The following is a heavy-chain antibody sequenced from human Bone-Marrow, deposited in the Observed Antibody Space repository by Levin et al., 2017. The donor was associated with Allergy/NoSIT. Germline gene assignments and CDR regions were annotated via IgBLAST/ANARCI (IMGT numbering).Heavy chain of an antibody. V-gene: IGHV4-61*01. CDR3: ARAKVGATFLDS. CDR2: ISYSGST. D-gene: IGHD1-26*01. Sequence: SQTLSLTCTVSGGSVSSDTYYWTWIRQPPGKGLQYIGYISYSGSTNYNPSLKSRVTISLDTSKNQFSLKLNSVTAADTAVYYCARAKVGATFLDSWGQETLVTVSS. CDR1: GGSVSSDTYY. J-gene: IGHJ5*01.